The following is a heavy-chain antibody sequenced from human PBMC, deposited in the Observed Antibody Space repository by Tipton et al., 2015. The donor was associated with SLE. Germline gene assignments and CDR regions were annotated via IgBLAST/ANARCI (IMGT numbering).Heavy chain of an antibody. Sequence: GSLRLSCAASGFTFSSYSMTWVRQAPGKGLEWISYISSSGSTMYYADSVKGRFTISRDNAKNSLYLHMNSLRAEDTAVYYCARVRSSSSVAGTEFDYWGQGTLVTVSS. CDR1: GFTFSSYS. CDR2: ISSSGSTM. J-gene: IGHJ4*02. D-gene: IGHD6-19*01. CDR3: ARVRSSSSVAGTEFDY. V-gene: IGHV3-48*01.